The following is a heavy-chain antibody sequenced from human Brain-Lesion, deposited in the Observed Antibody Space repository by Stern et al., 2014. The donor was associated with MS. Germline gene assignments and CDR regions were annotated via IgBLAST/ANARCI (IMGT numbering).Heavy chain of an antibody. J-gene: IGHJ6*02. CDR3: ARGPRRYYGSESPNTYYYGMDV. V-gene: IGHV3-11*01. CDR1: GFLFSDYY. Sequence: VQLMQSGGGLVKPGGSLRLSCAASGFLFSDYYMSWIRQAPGKGLEWVSYIGRSGDSIYYADSVKGRFTISRDNAKNSLYLQMNSLRAEDTAVYYCARGPRRYYGSESPNTYYYGMDVWGQGTTVTVSS. CDR2: IGRSGDSI. D-gene: IGHD3-10*01.